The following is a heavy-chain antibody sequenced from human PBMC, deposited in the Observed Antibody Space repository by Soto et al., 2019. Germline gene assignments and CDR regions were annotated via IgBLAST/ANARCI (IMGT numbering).Heavy chain of an antibody. CDR2: IFYSGTT. J-gene: IGHJ4*02. V-gene: IGHV4-39*01. CDR3: VRREAVGGSQFGF. CDR1: GGSLNSGSFF. Sequence: SETLSLTCTVSGGSLNSGSFFWGWIRQPPGKGLEWIGHIFYSGTTSYSPSLKSRVTMFLDTSKNKFSLRLTSVTAADTAVYYCVRREAVGGSQFGFWGQGTLVTAPQ. D-gene: IGHD6-19*01.